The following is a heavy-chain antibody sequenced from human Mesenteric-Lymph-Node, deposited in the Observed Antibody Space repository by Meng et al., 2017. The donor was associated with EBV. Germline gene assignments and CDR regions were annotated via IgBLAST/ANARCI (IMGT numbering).Heavy chain of an antibody. D-gene: IGHD2-21*01. V-gene: IGHV4-34*01. CDR1: GGSFSGYY. J-gene: IGHJ4*02. CDR3: ARAFCGGDCSHFDY. Sequence: QGHLQEWGAGLLKPSETLSLTCDVYGGSFSGYYWSWIRQPPGKGLEWIGEINHSGSTNYNPSLTSRVTISVDTSKNHFSLKLTSVTAADTAVYYCARAFCGGDCSHFDYWGQGTLVTVSS. CDR2: INHSGST.